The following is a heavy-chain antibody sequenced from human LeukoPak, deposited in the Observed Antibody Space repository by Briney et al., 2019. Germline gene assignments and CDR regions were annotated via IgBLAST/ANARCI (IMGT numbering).Heavy chain of an antibody. CDR1: GFTFSSYS. D-gene: IGHD1-26*01. Sequence: GGALRLSCAASGFTFSSYSMNWVRQAPGKGLEWVSSISSSSSYIYCADSVKGRFTISRDNAKNSLYLQMNSLRAEDTAVYYCARGRVGFYFDYWGQGTLVTVSS. CDR2: ISSSSSYI. V-gene: IGHV3-21*01. J-gene: IGHJ4*02. CDR3: ARGRVGFYFDY.